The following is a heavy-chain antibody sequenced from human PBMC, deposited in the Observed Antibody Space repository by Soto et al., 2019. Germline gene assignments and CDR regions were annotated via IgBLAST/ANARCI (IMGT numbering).Heavy chain of an antibody. D-gene: IGHD6-19*01. J-gene: IGHJ4*02. CDR2: INAGNGNR. V-gene: IGHV1-3*01. CDR3: ARDLGGWPDY. CDR1: GYTFTSYA. Sequence: VQLVQSGAEVKKPGASVKVSCKASGYTFTSYAMHWVRQAPGQRLEWMGWINAGNGNRKYSQKFQDRVTITRDTSASTAYMELGSLRSEDTALYFCARDLGGWPDYWGQGTLVTVSS.